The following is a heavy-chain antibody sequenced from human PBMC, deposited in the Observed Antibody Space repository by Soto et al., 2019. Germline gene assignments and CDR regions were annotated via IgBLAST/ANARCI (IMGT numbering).Heavy chain of an antibody. Sequence: PGGSLRLSCAASGFTFGSYAMSWVRQAPGKGLEWVPAISGSGGSAYSADSVKGRFTISRDNSKNTLYLQMNSLRAEDTAVYYCAKDPVDTAKDGMDVWGQGTTVTVSS. D-gene: IGHD5-18*01. CDR2: ISGSGGSA. CDR1: GFTFGSYA. V-gene: IGHV3-23*01. CDR3: AKDPVDTAKDGMDV. J-gene: IGHJ6*02.